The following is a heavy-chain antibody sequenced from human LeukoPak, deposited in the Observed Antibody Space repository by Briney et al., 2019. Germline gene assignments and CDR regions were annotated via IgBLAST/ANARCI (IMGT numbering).Heavy chain of an antibody. Sequence: GGSLRLSCAASGFTFSSYSMNWVRQAPGKGLEWVSSISSSSSYIYYADSVKGRFTISRDNAKNSLYLQMNSLRAEDTAVYYCARVVGQWLVLNYWGQGTLVTVSS. V-gene: IGHV3-21*01. CDR1: GFTFSSYS. CDR3: ARVVGQWLVLNY. D-gene: IGHD6-19*01. J-gene: IGHJ4*02. CDR2: ISSSSSYI.